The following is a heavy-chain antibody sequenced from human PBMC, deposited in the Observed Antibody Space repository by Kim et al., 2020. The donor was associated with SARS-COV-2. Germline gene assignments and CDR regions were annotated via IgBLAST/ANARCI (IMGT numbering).Heavy chain of an antibody. CDR2: IIPILGIA. Sequence: SVKFSCKASGGTFSSYAISWVRQAPGQGLEWMGRIIPILGIANYAQKFQGRVTITADKSTSTAYMELSSLRSEDTAVYYCASSGTLSMVRGVIINTPVDYWGQEPWSPSPQ. CDR3: ASSGTLSMVRGVIINTPVDY. J-gene: IGHJ4*01. V-gene: IGHV1-69*04. D-gene: IGHD3-10*01. CDR1: GGTFSSYA.